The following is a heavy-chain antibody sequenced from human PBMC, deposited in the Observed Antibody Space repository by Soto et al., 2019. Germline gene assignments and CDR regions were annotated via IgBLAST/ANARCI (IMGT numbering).Heavy chain of an antibody. CDR2: ISDSGAGT. CDR1: XFTSSSYA. CDR3: AKGRDDFFYYGMDV. D-gene: IGHD3-3*01. Sequence: GGSLXLXCAXSXFTSSSYAMNWVRXAXGKGLEWVSGISDSGAGTHYADAVKGRFSISRDNSKNTLYLQMNSLRAEDTAVYYCAKGRDDFFYYGMDVWGQGITVTVSS. J-gene: IGHJ6*02. V-gene: IGHV3-23*01.